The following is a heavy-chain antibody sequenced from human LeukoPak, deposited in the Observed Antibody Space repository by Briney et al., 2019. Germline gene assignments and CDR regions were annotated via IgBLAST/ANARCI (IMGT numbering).Heavy chain of an antibody. V-gene: IGHV4-39*01. Sequence: SETLSLTCTVSGGSISSSSYYWGWIRQPPGKGLEWIGSIYYSGSTYYNPSLKSRVTISVDTSKNQFSLKLSSVTAADTAVYYCARHHAPPWFGELLYLTRFDPWGQGTLVTVSS. CDR2: IYYSGST. CDR3: ARHHAPPWFGELLYLTRFDP. CDR1: GGSISSSSYY. J-gene: IGHJ5*02. D-gene: IGHD3-10*01.